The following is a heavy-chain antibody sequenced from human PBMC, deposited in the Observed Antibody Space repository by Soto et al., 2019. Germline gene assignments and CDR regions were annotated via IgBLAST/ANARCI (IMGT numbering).Heavy chain of an antibody. CDR2: IVVGSGNT. CDR1: GFTFTSSA. CDR3: ARDKYSSVGYYYYGMDV. V-gene: IGHV1-58*01. D-gene: IGHD5-18*01. Sequence: GASVKVSCKASGFTFTSSAVQWVRQARGQRLEWIGWIVVGSGNTNYAQKFQGRVTITADESTSTAYMELSSLRSEDTAVYYCARDKYSSVGYYYYGMDVWGQGTTVTVSS. J-gene: IGHJ6*02.